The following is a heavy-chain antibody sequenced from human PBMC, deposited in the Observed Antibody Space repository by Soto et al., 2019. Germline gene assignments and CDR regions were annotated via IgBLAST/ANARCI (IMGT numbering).Heavy chain of an antibody. Sequence: SETLSLTCAVYGGSFSGYYWSWIRQPPGKGLEWIGEINHSGSTNYNPSLKSRVTISVDTSKNQFSLKLSSVTAADTAVYYCARGSMVRGANYYYYYGMDVWGQGTTVT. CDR3: ARGSMVRGANYYYYYGMDV. CDR2: INHSGST. CDR1: GGSFSGYY. J-gene: IGHJ6*02. D-gene: IGHD3-10*01. V-gene: IGHV4-34*01.